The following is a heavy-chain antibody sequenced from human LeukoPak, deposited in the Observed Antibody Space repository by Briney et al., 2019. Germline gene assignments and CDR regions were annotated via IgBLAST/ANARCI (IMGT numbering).Heavy chain of an antibody. V-gene: IGHV4-34*01. CDR2: INHSGST. CDR1: GGSFSGYY. Sequence: SETLSLTCAVYGGSFSGYYWSWIRQPPGEGLEWIGEINHSGSTNYNPSLKSRVTISVDTSKNQFSLKLSSVTAADTAVYYCASGQFWSGYYGPVRFDYWGQGTLVTVSS. J-gene: IGHJ4*02. CDR3: ASGQFWSGYYGPVRFDY. D-gene: IGHD3-3*02.